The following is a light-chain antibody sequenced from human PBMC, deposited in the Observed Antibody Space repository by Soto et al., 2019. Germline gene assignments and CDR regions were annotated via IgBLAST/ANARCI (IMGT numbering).Light chain of an antibody. Sequence: VLTQPPSLSRTPWQRVTISCSGSNSNIGRYSVNWYQHFPGTAPKILIYSDDERSSGVPDRFSGSKSGTSASLAISGLQSEDEAEYYCAAWDDNLNGPLFGGGTKLTVL. CDR2: SDD. J-gene: IGLJ3*02. V-gene: IGLV1-44*01. CDR1: NSNIGRYS. CDR3: AAWDDNLNGPL.